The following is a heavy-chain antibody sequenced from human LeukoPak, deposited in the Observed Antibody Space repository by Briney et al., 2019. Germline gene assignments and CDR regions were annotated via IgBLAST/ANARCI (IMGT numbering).Heavy chain of an antibody. V-gene: IGHV3-53*01. CDR2: IYSGGST. J-gene: IGHJ4*02. D-gene: IGHD4-11*01. CDR3: ARDLTKNPMDD. Sequence: GGSLRLSCAASGFTVSSNYMSWVRQAPGKGREWVSVIYSGGSTYYADSVKGRFTISRDNSKNTLYLQMNSLRAEDTAVYYCARDLTKNPMDDWGQGTPVTASS. CDR1: GFTVSSNY.